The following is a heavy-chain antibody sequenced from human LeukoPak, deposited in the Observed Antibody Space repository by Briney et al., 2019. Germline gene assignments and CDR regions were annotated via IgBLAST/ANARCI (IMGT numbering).Heavy chain of an antibody. CDR1: GGXISSDY. CDR3: ARRSCTSTTCWFDP. CDR2: TSYSGST. J-gene: IGHJ5*02. Sequence: SETLSLTCTVSGGXISSDYWSWIRQPPGKGLEWMGYTSYSGSTNYHPSLKSRVSISLDTSKNQFSLKLSSVTAPDTAVYFCARRSCTSTTCWFDPWGQGTLVTVSS. D-gene: IGHD2-2*01. V-gene: IGHV4-59*08.